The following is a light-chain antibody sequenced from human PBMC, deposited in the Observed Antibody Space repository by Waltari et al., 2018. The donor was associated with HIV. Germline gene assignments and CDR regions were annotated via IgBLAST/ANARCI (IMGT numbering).Light chain of an antibody. J-gene: IGLJ2*01. V-gene: IGLV1-47*01. CDR3: ASWDDNLGHWI. Sequence: QPKLTQAPSASKTPGQRITMSCSGTKSNIGNNFLHWYQQIAGAAPRLVMARNAQRPAGVPDRFSGTKSGTSAFLAITGLRLDDEATYFCASWDDNLGHWIFGGGTKLTVL. CDR1: KSNIGNNF. CDR2: RNA.